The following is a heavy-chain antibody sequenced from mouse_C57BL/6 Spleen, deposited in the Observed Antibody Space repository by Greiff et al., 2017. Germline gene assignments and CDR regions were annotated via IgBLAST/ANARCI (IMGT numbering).Heavy chain of an antibody. V-gene: IGHV1-53*01. J-gene: IGHJ4*01. D-gene: IGHD1-1*01. CDR3: AREPAYYYGSSYDAMDY. CDR1: GYTFTSYW. CDR2: INPSNGGT. Sequence: QVQLQQPGTELVKPGASVKLSCKASGYTFTSYWMHWVKQRPGQGLEWIGNINPSNGGTNYNEKFKSKATLPVDKSSSTAYMQLRSLTSEDSSVYYCAREPAYYYGSSYDAMDYWGQGTSVTVSS.